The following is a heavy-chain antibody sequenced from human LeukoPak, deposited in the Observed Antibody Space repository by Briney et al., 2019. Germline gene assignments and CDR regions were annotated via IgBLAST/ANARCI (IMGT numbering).Heavy chain of an antibody. V-gene: IGHV1-18*01. Sequence: ASVKVSCKASGYTFTSYGVSWVRQAPGQGLEWMGWISAYNGNTNYAQKLQGRVTMTTDTSTSTAYMELRSLRSDDTAVYYCAGFLEMATHNWFDPWGQGTLVTVSS. CDR1: GYTFTSYG. J-gene: IGHJ5*02. D-gene: IGHD5-24*01. CDR2: ISAYNGNT. CDR3: AGFLEMATHNWFDP.